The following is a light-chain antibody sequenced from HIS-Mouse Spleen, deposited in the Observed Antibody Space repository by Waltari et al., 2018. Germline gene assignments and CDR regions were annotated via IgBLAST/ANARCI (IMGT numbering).Light chain of an antibody. J-gene: IGLJ1*01. Sequence: QSVLTQPPSVSGAPGQRVTIPCTGSSSNIGAGYDLHWYQQLPGTAPKLLIYGNSNRPSGVPDRFSGSKSGTSASLAITGLQAEDEAGYYCQSYDSSLSGYVFGTGTKVTVL. V-gene: IGLV1-40*01. CDR3: QSYDSSLSGYV. CDR2: GNS. CDR1: SSNIGAGYD.